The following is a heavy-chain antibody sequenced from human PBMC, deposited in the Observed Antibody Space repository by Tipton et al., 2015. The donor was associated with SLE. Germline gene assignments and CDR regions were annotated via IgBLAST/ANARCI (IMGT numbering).Heavy chain of an antibody. J-gene: IGHJ6*03. D-gene: IGHD1-26*01. CDR1: GYSFTNYW. Sequence: QLVQSGAEVKKPGESLKISCKGSGYSFTNYWIGWVRQMPGKGLEWMGIIYPGDSDTRYSPSFQGQVTISADKSISTAYLQWSSLKASDTAMYYCARLGSGSYYAPLDYYYYMDVWGKGTTVTVSS. CDR2: IYPGDSDT. CDR3: ARLGSGSYYAPLDYYYYMDV. V-gene: IGHV5-51*03.